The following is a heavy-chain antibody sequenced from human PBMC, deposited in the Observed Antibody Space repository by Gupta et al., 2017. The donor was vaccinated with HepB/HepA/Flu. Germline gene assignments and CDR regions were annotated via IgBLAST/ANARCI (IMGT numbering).Heavy chain of an antibody. CDR3: ARGYVGSGAYYPDY. D-gene: IGHD3-10*01. CDR2: MSPSSGKP. J-gene: IGHJ4*02. V-gene: IGHV1-8*01. Sequence: QVQLVQSGPDVKKPGASVRVSCKASGYIFSSYDINWVRQAPGEGLELVGWMSPSSGKPGYGKVVHIRVTMTTKNSRGRDFVELRGHSFEDSVEYYCARGYVGSGAYYPDYWGQGSLVTVSS. CDR1: GYIFSSYD.